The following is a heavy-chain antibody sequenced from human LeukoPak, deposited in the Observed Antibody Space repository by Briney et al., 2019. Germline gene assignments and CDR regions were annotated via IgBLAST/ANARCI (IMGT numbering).Heavy chain of an antibody. D-gene: IGHD2-15*01. J-gene: IGHJ4*02. CDR2: IRPDGSEE. V-gene: IGHV3-7*02. CDR1: GFSFSSYW. CDR3: ATTSRSIRWDS. Sequence: GGSLRLSCAASGFSFSSYWMCWVRQAPGQGLEWVANIRPDGSEEQYVDSQKGRFTISRDNAKNSVYLQMNSLRAEDTAVYYCATTSRSIRWDSWGQGTLVTVSS.